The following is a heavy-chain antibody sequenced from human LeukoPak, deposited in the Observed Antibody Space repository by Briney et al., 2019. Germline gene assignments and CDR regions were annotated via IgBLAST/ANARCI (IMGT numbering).Heavy chain of an antibody. D-gene: IGHD4-17*01. V-gene: IGHV4-59*01. CDR3: ARDYGDYVRGVRRFDP. Sequence: SETLSLTCTVSGASINSYYWSWIRQPPGKGLEWIGYIYYSGSTNYNPSLKSRVTISVDTSKNQFSLKLSSVTAADTAVYYCARDYGDYVRGVRRFDPWGQGTLVTVSS. CDR2: IYYSGST. CDR1: GASINSYY. J-gene: IGHJ5*02.